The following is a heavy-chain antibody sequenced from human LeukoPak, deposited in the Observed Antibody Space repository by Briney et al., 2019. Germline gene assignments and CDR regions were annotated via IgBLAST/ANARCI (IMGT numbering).Heavy chain of an antibody. CDR3: ARVSAVNDAFDI. CDR1: GGSFSGYY. J-gene: IGHJ3*02. D-gene: IGHD3-10*01. V-gene: IGHV4-34*01. Sequence: SETLSLTCAVYGGSFSGYYWSWIRQPPGKGLEWIGEINHSGSTYYNPSLKSRVTISVDRSKNQFSLKLSSVTAADTAVYYCARVSAVNDAFDIWGQGTMVTVSS. CDR2: INHSGST.